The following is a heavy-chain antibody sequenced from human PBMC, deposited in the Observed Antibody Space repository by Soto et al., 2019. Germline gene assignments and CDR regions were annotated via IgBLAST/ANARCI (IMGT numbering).Heavy chain of an antibody. CDR1: GYTLTELS. CDR3: ATPFKAAEGSYFDY. J-gene: IGHJ4*02. Sequence: ASVKVSCKVSGYTLTELSMHWVRQAPGKGLEWMGGFDPEDGETIYAQKFQGRVTMTEDTSTDTAYMELSSLRSEDTAVYYCATPFKAAEGSYFDYWGQGTLVTVSS. CDR2: FDPEDGET. V-gene: IGHV1-24*01. D-gene: IGHD6-13*01.